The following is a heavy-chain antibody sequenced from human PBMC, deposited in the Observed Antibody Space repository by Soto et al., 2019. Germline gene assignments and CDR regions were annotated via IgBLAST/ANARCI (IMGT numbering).Heavy chain of an antibody. CDR1: GGSISSYY. CDR2: IYYSGST. J-gene: IGHJ4*02. Sequence: PSETLSLTCTVSGGSISSYYWSWFRQPPGKGLEWIGYIYYSGSTNYNPSLKSRVTISVDTSKNQFSLKLSSVTAADTAVYYCARDQAADPSYFDDWGQGTLVTVSS. CDR3: ARDQAADPSYFDD. V-gene: IGHV4-59*01. D-gene: IGHD6-25*01.